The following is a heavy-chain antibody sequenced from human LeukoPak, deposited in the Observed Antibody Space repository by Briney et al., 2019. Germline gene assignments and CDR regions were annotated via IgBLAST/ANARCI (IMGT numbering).Heavy chain of an antibody. J-gene: IGHJ3*02. D-gene: IGHD6-25*01. V-gene: IGHV3-74*01. CDR3: RRGDAGANVAFDI. Sequence: GGSLRLSCAASGFTFSRYWMHWVRQAPGKGLVWVSRISIDGGSTRYEASVEGRFTISRDNAKNTLYLQMNGLRAEDTAAYHCRRGDAGANVAFDIWGQGTMATVSS. CDR1: GFTFSRYW. CDR2: ISIDGGST.